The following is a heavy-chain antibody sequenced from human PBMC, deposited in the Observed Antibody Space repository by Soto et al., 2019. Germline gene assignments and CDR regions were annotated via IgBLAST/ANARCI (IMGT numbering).Heavy chain of an antibody. V-gene: IGHV1-18*01. Sequence: ASVKVSCKASGYTFTSYGISWVRQAPGQGLEWMGWISAYNGNTNYAQKLQGRVTMTTDTSTSTAYMELRSLRSDDTAVYYCARALPYHITGTPDWFDPWGQGTLVTVSS. D-gene: IGHD1-7*01. CDR3: ARALPYHITGTPDWFDP. J-gene: IGHJ5*02. CDR1: GYTFTSYG. CDR2: ISAYNGNT.